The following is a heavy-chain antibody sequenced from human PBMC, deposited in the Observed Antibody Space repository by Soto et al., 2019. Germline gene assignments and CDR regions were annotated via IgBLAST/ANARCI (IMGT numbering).Heavy chain of an antibody. Sequence: VPLLESGGGLVQPGGSLRLSCAASGFTFSSYAMSWVRQAPGKGLEWVSAISGSGGSTYYADSVKGRFTISRDNSKNTLYLQMNSLRAEDTAVYYCAIQEGFYYGLDVWGQGITVTVSS. CDR1: GFTFSSYA. J-gene: IGHJ6*02. CDR2: ISGSGGST. V-gene: IGHV3-23*01. D-gene: IGHD4-4*01. CDR3: AIQEGFYYGLDV.